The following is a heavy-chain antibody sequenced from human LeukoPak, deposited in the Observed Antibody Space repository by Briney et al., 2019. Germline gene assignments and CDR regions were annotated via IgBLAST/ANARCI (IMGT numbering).Heavy chain of an antibody. V-gene: IGHV4-59*08. Sequence: SETLSLTCTVSGGSISSYYWSWIRQPPGKGLEWIGHIYHSGSTNYNPSFKSRVTMSVDTSKNHFSLKLSSVTAADTAVYYCVRHAATRHNYGMDVWGQGTTVIVSS. D-gene: IGHD6-13*01. J-gene: IGHJ6*02. CDR2: IYHSGST. CDR3: VRHAATRHNYGMDV. CDR1: GGSISSYY.